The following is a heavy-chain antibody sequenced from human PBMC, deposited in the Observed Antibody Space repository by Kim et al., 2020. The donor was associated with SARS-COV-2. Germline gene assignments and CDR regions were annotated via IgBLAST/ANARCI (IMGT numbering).Heavy chain of an antibody. D-gene: IGHD3-16*01. V-gene: IGHV5-51*01. CDR2: IYPGDSDT. Sequence: GESLKISCKGSGYSFTSYWIGWVRQMPGKGLEWMGIIYPGDSDTRYSPSFQGQVTISADKSISTAYLQWSSLKASDTAMYYCARLRDYVWGSYYGMDVWGKGTTVAGSS. CDR3: ARLRDYVWGSYYGMDV. J-gene: IGHJ6*04. CDR1: GYSFTSYW.